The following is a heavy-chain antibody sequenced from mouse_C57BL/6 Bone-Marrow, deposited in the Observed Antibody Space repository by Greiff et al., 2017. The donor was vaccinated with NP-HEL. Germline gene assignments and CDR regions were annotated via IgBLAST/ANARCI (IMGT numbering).Heavy chain of an antibody. J-gene: IGHJ4*01. CDR1: GYAFSSSW. CDR3: ATIPPGDAMDY. V-gene: IGHV1-82*01. D-gene: IGHD3-1*01. Sequence: QVQLQQSGPELVKPGASVKISCKASGYAFSSSWMNWVKQSPGKGLEWIGRIYPGDGDTNYTGKFKGKATLTADKSSSTAYMQLSSLTSEDSAVYFCATIPPGDAMDYWGQGTSVTVSS. CDR2: IYPGDGDT.